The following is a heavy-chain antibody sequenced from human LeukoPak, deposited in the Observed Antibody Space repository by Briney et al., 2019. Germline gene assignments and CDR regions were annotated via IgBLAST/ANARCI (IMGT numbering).Heavy chain of an antibody. CDR1: GGTFSSYA. D-gene: IGHD6-13*01. J-gene: IGHJ4*02. CDR3: ARDKGHAAAASLYYFDH. V-gene: IGHV1-69*04. CDR2: IIPILGIA. Sequence: SVKVSCKASGGTFSSYAISWVRQAPGQGLEWMGRIIPILGIANYAQKFQGRVTITADKSTSTAYMELSSLRSEDTAVYYCARDKGHAAAASLYYFDHWGQGTLVTVSS.